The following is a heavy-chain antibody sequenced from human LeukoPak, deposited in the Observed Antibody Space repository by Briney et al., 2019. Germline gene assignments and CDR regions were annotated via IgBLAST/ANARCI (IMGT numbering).Heavy chain of an antibody. CDR2: ISYDGSNK. V-gene: IGHV3-30*18. D-gene: IGHD2-2*01. J-gene: IGHJ5*02. CDR1: GFTFSSYG. Sequence: GGSLRLSCAASGFTFSSYGMHWVRQAPGKGLEWVAVISYDGSNKYYADSVKGRFTISRDNSKNTLYLQMNSLRAEDTAAYYCAKDAHDIVVPAAIGNWFDPWGQGTLVTVSS. CDR3: AKDAHDIVVPAAIGNWFDP.